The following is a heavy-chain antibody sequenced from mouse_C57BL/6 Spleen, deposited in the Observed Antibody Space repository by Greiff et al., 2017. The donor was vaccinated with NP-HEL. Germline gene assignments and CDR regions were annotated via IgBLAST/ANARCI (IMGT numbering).Heavy chain of an antibody. V-gene: IGHV1-53*01. CDR1: GYTFTSYW. D-gene: IGHD4-1*01. CDR2: INPSNGGP. CDR3: ARDKLGLYFDY. Sequence: QVQLQQPGPELVKPGASVKLSCKASGYTFTSYWMHWVKQRPGQGLEWIGNINPSNGGPNYNEKFKSKATLPVDKSSSTADMPLSSLTSEDSSVYYCARDKLGLYFDYWGQGTTLTVSS. J-gene: IGHJ2*01.